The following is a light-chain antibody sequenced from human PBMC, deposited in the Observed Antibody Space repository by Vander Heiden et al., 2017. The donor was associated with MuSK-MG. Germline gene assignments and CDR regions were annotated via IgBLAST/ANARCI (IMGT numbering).Light chain of an antibody. J-gene: IGLJ3*02. Sequence: QSVLTQPPSVSGAPGQRVTISCTGSSSNIGAGYDVHWYQQLPGTAPKLLIYGNSNRPSGVPDRFSGSKSGTSASLDITGLQAEDEADYYCQAYESSLSGPHWVFGGGTKLTVL. CDR3: QAYESSLSGPHWV. CDR1: SSNIGAGYD. V-gene: IGLV1-40*01. CDR2: GNS.